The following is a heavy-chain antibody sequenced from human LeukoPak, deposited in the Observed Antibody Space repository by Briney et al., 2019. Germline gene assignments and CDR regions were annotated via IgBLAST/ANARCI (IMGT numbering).Heavy chain of an antibody. V-gene: IGHV3-30*18. D-gene: IGHD4-17*01. CDR2: VSYDGINK. J-gene: IGHJ4*02. CDR3: AKDLDHDYDDYGLDY. Sequence: PGRSLRLSCAASGFTFSSYGMHWVRQAPGKGLEWVALVSYDGINKYYADSVKGRFTISRDNSKNTLYLQMNSLRAGDTAVYSCAKDLDHDYDDYGLDYWGQGTLVTVSS. CDR1: GFTFSSYG.